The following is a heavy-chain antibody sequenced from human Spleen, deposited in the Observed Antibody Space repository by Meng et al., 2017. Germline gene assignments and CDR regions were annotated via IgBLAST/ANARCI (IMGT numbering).Heavy chain of an antibody. D-gene: IGHD3-10*01. J-gene: IGHJ3*02. V-gene: IGHV4-59*01. Sequence: GSLRPSCTVSGGSISSYYWSWNRQPPGKGLEWIGYIYYSVSTNYNPPLRSRVTISVDTSKNHFSLKLSPVTAADAAVYYCARGGFGVANAFDIWGLGTMVTVSS. CDR2: IYYSVST. CDR1: GGSISSYY. CDR3: ARGGFGVANAFDI.